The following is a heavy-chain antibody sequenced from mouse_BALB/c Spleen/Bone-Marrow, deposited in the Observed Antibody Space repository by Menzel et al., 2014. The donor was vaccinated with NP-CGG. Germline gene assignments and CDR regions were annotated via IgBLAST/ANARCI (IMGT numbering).Heavy chain of an antibody. CDR2: IAPGSGST. V-gene: IGHV1S41*01. CDR3: SREDREYGNDDWFAY. D-gene: IGHD2-14*01. Sequence: DLVKPGASVKLSCKASGYTFTSYWINWIKQRPGQXXEWIGRIAPGSGSTYYNEMFKGKATLTVATYYSSACVQFSSLSSVDAAVYVCSREDREYGNDDWFAYWGQGTLVTVSA. CDR1: GYTFTSYW. J-gene: IGHJ3*01.